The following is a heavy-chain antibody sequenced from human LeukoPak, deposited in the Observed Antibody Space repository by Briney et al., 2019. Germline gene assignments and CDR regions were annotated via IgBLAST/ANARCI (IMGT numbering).Heavy chain of an antibody. CDR3: ARDYGGSLDY. D-gene: IGHD4-23*01. J-gene: IGHJ4*02. Sequence: PSETLSLTCTVPGGSISRYYWSWSRQPPGKGVEWGGYIYYSGSTNYNPSLKSRVTISVVTSTNQFSLKLSSVTAADTAVYYCARDYGGSLDYSGPRTLVTVSS. CDR1: GGSISRYY. CDR2: IYYSGST. V-gene: IGHV4-59*01.